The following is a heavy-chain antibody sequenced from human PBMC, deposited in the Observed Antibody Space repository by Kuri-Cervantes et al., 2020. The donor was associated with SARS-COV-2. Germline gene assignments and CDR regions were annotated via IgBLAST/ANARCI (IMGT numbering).Heavy chain of an antibody. CDR2: IIPIHGIA. CDR3: ARDLGSSSSPDDAFDI. CDR1: GDTFSSYA. V-gene: IGHV1-69*04. J-gene: IGHJ3*02. Sequence: SVKVSCKASGDTFSSYAISWVRQAPGQGLEWMGRIIPIHGIANYAQKFQGRVTITADNSTSTAYMELSSLISEDTAVYYCARDLGSSSSPDDAFDIWGQGTMVTVSS. D-gene: IGHD6-6*01.